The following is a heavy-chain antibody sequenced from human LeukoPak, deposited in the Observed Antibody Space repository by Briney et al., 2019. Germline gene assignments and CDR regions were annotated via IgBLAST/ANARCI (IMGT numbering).Heavy chain of an antibody. CDR3: AREEVGAYYFDY. Sequence: ASVTVSFKASGYTFTSYGISWVRQAPGQGLEWMGWISAYNGNTNYAQKLQGRVTMTTDTSTSTAYMELRSLRSDDTAVYYCAREEVGAYYFDYWGQGTLVTVSS. CDR2: ISAYNGNT. CDR1: GYTFTSYG. J-gene: IGHJ4*02. D-gene: IGHD1-26*01. V-gene: IGHV1-18*01.